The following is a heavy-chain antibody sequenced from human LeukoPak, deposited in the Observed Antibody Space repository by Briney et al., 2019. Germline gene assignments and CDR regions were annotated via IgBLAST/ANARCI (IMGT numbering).Heavy chain of an antibody. CDR2: INPNSGGT. D-gene: IGHD3-10*01. V-gene: IGHV1-2*02. Sequence: ASVKVSCKASGGTFSSYAISWVRQAPGQGLEWMGWINPNSGGTNYAQKFQGRVTMTRDTSISTAYMELSRLRSDDTAVYYCARSFSTMVRGVMGYWGQGTLVTVSS. CDR1: GGTFSSYA. CDR3: ARSFSTMVRGVMGY. J-gene: IGHJ4*02.